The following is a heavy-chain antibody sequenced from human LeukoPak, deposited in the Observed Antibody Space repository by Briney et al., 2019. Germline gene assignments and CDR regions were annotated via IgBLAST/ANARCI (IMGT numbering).Heavy chain of an antibody. CDR3: AGPIVGATTVLYYYYSMDV. D-gene: IGHD1-26*01. J-gene: IGHJ6*03. Sequence: PSETLSLTCTVSGRSIRSYHRRWTRQPPGKGLEWIGYIYYSGSTNYNPSLKSRVTISVDTSKNQFSLKLSSVTAADTAVYYCAGPIVGATTVLYYYYSMDVWGKGTPVTVSS. CDR1: GRSIRSYH. CDR2: IYYSGST. V-gene: IGHV4-59*01.